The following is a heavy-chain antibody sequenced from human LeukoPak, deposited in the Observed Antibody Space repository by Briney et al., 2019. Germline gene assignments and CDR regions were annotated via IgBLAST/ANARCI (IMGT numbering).Heavy chain of an antibody. D-gene: IGHD3-16*01. CDR2: IYPTDSTT. Sequence: GESLKISCKGSGYTFTSFWIAWVRQMPGKGLEYMGIIYPTDSTTTYSPSFQGQVTMSVDKSNNTAYLQWSSLNASDTAMYYCARRGGAADFDYWGQGTLVTVSS. V-gene: IGHV5-51*01. CDR1: GYTFTSFW. J-gene: IGHJ4*02. CDR3: ARRGGAADFDY.